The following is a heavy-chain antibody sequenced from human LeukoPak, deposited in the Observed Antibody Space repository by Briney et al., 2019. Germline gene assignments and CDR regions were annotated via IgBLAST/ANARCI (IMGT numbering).Heavy chain of an antibody. CDR2: IYPGDSDT. D-gene: IGHD5-12*01. CDR3: ARPLVATTGDYYYGMDV. J-gene: IGHJ6*02. V-gene: IGHV5-51*01. CDR1: GYSFTSYW. Sequence: PGESLKISCKGSGYSFTSYWIGWVRQMPGKGLEWMGIIYPGDSDTRYSPSFQGQVTISADKSISTAYLQWSSLKASDTAMYYCARPLVATTGDYYYGMDVWGQGTTVTVSS.